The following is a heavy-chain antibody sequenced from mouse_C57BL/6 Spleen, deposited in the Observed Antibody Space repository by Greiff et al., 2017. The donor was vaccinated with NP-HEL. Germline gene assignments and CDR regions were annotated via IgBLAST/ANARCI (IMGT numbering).Heavy chain of an antibody. J-gene: IGHJ3*01. V-gene: IGHV1-76*01. Sequence: VQRVESGAELVRPGDSVKLSCKASGYTFTDYYINWVKQRPGQGLEWIARIYPGSGNTYYNEKFKGKATLTAEKSSSTAYMQLSSLTSEYSAVYFCARSRLLLGWFAYWGQGTLVTVSA. D-gene: IGHD2-3*01. CDR3: ARSRLLLGWFAY. CDR1: GYTFTDYY. CDR2: IYPGSGNT.